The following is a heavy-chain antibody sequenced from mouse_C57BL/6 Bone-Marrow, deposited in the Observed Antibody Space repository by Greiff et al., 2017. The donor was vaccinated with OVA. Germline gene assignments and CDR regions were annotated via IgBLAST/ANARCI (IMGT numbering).Heavy chain of an antibody. J-gene: IGHJ2*01. D-gene: IGHD2-1*01. CDR1: GYTFTSYW. V-gene: IGHV1-72*01. CDR2: IDPNSGGT. CDR3: ARPYDYGNYEGLYFDY. Sequence: QVQLQQPGAELVKPGASVKLSCKASGYTFTSYWMHWVKQRPGRGLEWIGRIDPNSGGTKYTEKFKSKATLTVDKPSSTAYMQLSSLTSEDSAVYYCARPYDYGNYEGLYFDYWGQGTTLTVSS.